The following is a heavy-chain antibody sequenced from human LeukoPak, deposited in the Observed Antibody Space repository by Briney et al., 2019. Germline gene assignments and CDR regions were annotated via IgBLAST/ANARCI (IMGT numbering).Heavy chain of an antibody. CDR3: ARAPNDYEAVWLDP. CDR1: GRSISSDY. J-gene: IGHJ5*02. Sequence: PSETLSLTCTVSGRSISSDYWSWIRQPPGKGLEWIGYIYYSGSTNYNPSLKSRVTISVDTSKNQFSLRLSAVTAAATAVYYCARAPNDYEAVWLDPWGQGTLVTVSS. D-gene: IGHD4/OR15-4a*01. CDR2: IYYSGST. V-gene: IGHV4-59*01.